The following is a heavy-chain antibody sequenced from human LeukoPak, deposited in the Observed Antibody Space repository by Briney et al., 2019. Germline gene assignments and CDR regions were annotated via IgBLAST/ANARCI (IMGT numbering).Heavy chain of an antibody. Sequence: GGSLRLSCAASGFTFSSYGMSWVRQAPGKGLEWVSSISSSGTYIYYADSVLGRFTISRDNAKKSMYLHMDSLRAADTAIYYCARKGWKYPLTGWFDPWGQGTLVTVSS. CDR1: GFTFSSYG. CDR3: ARKGWKYPLTGWFDP. CDR2: ISSSGTYI. D-gene: IGHD1-1*01. V-gene: IGHV3-21*01. J-gene: IGHJ5*02.